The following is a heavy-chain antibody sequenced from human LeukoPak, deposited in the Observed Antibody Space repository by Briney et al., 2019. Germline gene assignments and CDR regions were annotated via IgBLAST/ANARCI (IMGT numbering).Heavy chain of an antibody. J-gene: IGHJ3*02. CDR2: IYYSGST. CDR1: GGSISSSSYS. D-gene: IGHD4-17*01. Sequence: SETLSLTCTVSGGSISSSSYSWGWIRQPPGKGLEWIGSIYYSGSTYYNPSLKSRVTISVDTSKNQFSLKLSSVTAADTAVYYCARGAVTTLDAFDIWGQGTMVTVSS. CDR3: ARGAVTTLDAFDI. V-gene: IGHV4-39*01.